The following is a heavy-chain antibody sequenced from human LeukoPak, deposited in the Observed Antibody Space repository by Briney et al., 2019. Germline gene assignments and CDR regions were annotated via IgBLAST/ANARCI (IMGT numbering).Heavy chain of an antibody. D-gene: IGHD3-10*01. V-gene: IGHV1-8*02. J-gene: IGHJ1*01. CDR2: MNPNSGNT. CDR3: ARGAGSGSYVHID. Sequence: GASVKVSCKASGYTFTGYYMHWVRQAPGQGLEWMGWMNPNSGNTGYAQKFQGRVTMTRNTSISTAYMELSSLRSEDTAVYYCARGAGSGSYVHIDWGQGTLVTVSS. CDR1: GYTFTGYY.